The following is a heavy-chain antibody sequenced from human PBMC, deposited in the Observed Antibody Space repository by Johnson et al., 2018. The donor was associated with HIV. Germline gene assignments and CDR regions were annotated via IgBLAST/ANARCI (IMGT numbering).Heavy chain of an antibody. CDR3: AKRRKVGATGAGAFDI. V-gene: IGHV3-9*01. J-gene: IGHJ3*02. Sequence: VESGGGLVQPGGSLRLSCAASGFTFSSYDMHWVRQATGKGLEWVSGISWNSGSIGYADSVKGRFTISRDNAKNSLYRQMNSLRAEDTALYYCAKRRKVGATGAGAFDIRGQGTIGTVP. CDR1: GFTFSSYD. D-gene: IGHD1-26*01. CDR2: ISWNSGSI.